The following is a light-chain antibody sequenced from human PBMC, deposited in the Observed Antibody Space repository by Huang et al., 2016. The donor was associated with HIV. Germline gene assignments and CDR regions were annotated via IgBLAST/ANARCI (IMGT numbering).Light chain of an antibody. CDR3: QQHYSSPPT. V-gene: IGKV4-1*01. CDR1: QSLLYHSNNKNY. J-gene: IGKJ2*01. Sequence: DIVMTQSPDSLAVSLGERATINCKSSQSLLYHSNNKNYLAWYQQKPGQPPNLLIYWASSRKSGVPDRFSGSGSETDFTLTISSLQAEDVAVYYCQQHYSSPPTFGQGTKPEIK. CDR2: WAS.